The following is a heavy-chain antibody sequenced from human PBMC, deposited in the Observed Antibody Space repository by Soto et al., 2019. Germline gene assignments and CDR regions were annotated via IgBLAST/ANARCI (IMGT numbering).Heavy chain of an antibody. CDR1: GYTFTGYY. CDR2: ISAYNGNT. CDR3: ARGVDYYDSRGDSMFLDI. J-gene: IGHJ3*02. D-gene: IGHD3-22*01. V-gene: IGHV1-18*04. Sequence: ASVKVSWKASGYTFTGYYMHWVRQAPAQGLEWMGWISAYNGNTNYAQKLQGRVTMTTDKSTSTAYMELKRLRSDDTAVYYCARGVDYYDSRGDSMFLDIWGQGTMVTVSS.